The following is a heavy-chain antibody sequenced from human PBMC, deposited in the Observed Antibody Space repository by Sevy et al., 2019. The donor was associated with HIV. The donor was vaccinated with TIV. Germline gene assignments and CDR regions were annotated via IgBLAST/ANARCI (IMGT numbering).Heavy chain of an antibody. CDR3: ASIRYSYYHYMDV. CDR1: GGSISSSSYY. CDR2: IYYSGST. Sequence: SETLSLTCTVSGGSISSSSYYWGWIRQPPGKGLEWIGSIYYSGSTYYNPSLKSRVTISVDTSKNQFSLKLSSVTAADTAVYYCASIRYSYYHYMDVWGKGTTVTVSS. V-gene: IGHV4-39*01. D-gene: IGHD3-10*01. J-gene: IGHJ6*03.